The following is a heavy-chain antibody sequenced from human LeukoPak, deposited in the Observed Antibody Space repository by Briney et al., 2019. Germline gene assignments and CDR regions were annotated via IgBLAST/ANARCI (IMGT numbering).Heavy chain of an antibody. V-gene: IGHV5-51*01. J-gene: IGHJ4*02. CDR3: ARQDSSGCQDY. D-gene: IGHD6-19*01. CDR2: IYPGDSDT. Sequence: GESLKISCKGYGYSFSDHWIGWVRQMPGKGLEWMGIIYPGDSDTRYSPSFQGQVTISADKSISTAYLQWSSLKASDTAMYYCARQDSSGCQDYWGQGTLVTVSS. CDR1: GYSFSDHW.